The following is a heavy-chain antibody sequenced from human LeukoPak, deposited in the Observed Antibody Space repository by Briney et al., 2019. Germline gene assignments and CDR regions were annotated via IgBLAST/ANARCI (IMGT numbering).Heavy chain of an antibody. D-gene: IGHD6-19*01. J-gene: IGHJ4*02. CDR1: GFPFSSFL. CDR2: ISYDGSNK. CDR3: ARSPAVAGTSFDY. Sequence: GGSRRLSCAPSGFPFSSFLRHWSGRPQGRGLRGLAVISYDGSNKYYADSVKGRFTISRDNSKNTLYLQMNSLRAEDTAVYYCARSPAVAGTSFDYWGQGTLVTVSS. V-gene: IGHV3-30-3*01.